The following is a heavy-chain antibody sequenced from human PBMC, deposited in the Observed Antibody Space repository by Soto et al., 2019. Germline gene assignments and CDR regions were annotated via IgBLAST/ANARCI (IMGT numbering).Heavy chain of an antibody. CDR2: IIPIFGTA. V-gene: IGHV1-69*13. CDR1: GGTFSSYA. D-gene: IGHD6-6*01. Sequence: SVKVSCKASGGTFSSYAISWVRQAPGQGLEWMGGIIPIFGTANYAQKFRGRVTITADESTSTAYMELSSLRSEDTAVYYCARALGSSGYFQHWGQGTLVTVYS. J-gene: IGHJ1*01. CDR3: ARALGSSGYFQH.